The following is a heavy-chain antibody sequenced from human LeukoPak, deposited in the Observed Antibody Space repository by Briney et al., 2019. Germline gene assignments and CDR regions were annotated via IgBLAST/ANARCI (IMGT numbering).Heavy chain of an antibody. CDR1: GGSISNSSYY. CDR2: INHSGST. D-gene: IGHD3-3*01. J-gene: IGHJ3*02. CDR3: ARLDFWSGYSDAFDI. Sequence: SETLSLTCTVSGGSISNSSYYWGWIRQPPGKGLEWIGEINHSGSTNYNPSLKSRVTISVDTSKNQFSLKLSSVTAADTAVYYCARLDFWSGYSDAFDIWGQGTMVTVSS. V-gene: IGHV4-39*07.